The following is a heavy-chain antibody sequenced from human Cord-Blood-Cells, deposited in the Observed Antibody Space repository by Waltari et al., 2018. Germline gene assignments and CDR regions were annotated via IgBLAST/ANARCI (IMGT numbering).Heavy chain of an antibody. J-gene: IGHJ3*02. CDR3: ARNYCSSTSCDAFDI. D-gene: IGHD2-2*01. CDR1: GGSISSSSYY. Sequence: QLQLQESGPGLVKPSETLSLTCTVSGGSISSSSYYWGWIRQPPGKGLEWIGSIYYSGSTHDNPSLKSRVTISVDTSKNQFSLKLSSLTAADTAVYYCARNYCSSTSCDAFDIWGQGTMVTVSS. CDR2: IYYSGST. V-gene: IGHV4-39*01.